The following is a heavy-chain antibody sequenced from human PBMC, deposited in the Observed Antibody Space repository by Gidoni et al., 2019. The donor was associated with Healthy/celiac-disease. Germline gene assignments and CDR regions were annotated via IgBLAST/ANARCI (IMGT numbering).Heavy chain of an antibody. CDR3: ARSAISWFDP. Sequence: QLQLQESGPGLVKPSETLSLTCTVSGGSISSSSYYWGWIRQPPGKGLEWIGSIYYRGSTYYNPSHKSRVTISVDTSKNQFSLKLSSVTAADTAVYYCARSAISWFDPWGQGTLVTVSS. V-gene: IGHV4-39*01. CDR2: IYYRGST. D-gene: IGHD6-13*01. CDR1: GGSISSSSYY. J-gene: IGHJ5*02.